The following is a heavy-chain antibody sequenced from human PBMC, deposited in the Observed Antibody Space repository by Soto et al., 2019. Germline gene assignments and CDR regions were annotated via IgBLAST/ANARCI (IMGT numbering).Heavy chain of an antibody. CDR2: INSDGSST. CDR3: ARETGSAGPIYYSYGMDV. V-gene: IGHV3-74*01. D-gene: IGHD6-13*01. Sequence: EVQLVESGGGLVQPGGSLRLSCAASGFTFSSYWMHWVRQAPGKGLVWVSRINSDGSSTSYADSVKGRFTISRDNAKNTLYLQMTSLGAEDTAVYNCARETGSAGPIYYSYGMDVWGQGTTVTVSS. CDR1: GFTFSSYW. J-gene: IGHJ6*02.